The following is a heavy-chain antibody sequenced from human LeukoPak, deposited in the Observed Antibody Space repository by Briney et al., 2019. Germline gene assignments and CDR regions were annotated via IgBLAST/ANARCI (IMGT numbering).Heavy chain of an antibody. J-gene: IGHJ4*02. CDR3: AKRYSGSSGLYNFDY. Sequence: GGSLRLSCAASGFTFISYAMTWVRQPPGKGLEGVSSITGSTGSTYYADSVKGRFTISRDNSKNTLYLQMNSLRAEDTAVYYCAKRYSGSSGLYNFDYWGQGTLVTVSS. D-gene: IGHD1-26*01. CDR2: ITGSTGST. CDR1: GFTFISYA. V-gene: IGHV3-23*01.